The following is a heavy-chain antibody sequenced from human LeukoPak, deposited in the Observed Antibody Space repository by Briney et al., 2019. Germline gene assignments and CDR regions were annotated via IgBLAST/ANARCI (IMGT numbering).Heavy chain of an antibody. CDR2: ISVSGHRT. CDR1: GFTFSSYE. J-gene: IGHJ4*02. D-gene: IGHD3-22*01. Sequence: GGSLRLSCAASGFTFSSYEMNWVRQAPGKGLEWISGISVSGHRTYHAASVKGRFTISRDNSNNMVYLQMNSLRAEDTAVYYCVKDLVGYDSSNYRNCWGQGTLVTVSS. V-gene: IGHV3-23*01. CDR3: VKDLVGYDSSNYRNC.